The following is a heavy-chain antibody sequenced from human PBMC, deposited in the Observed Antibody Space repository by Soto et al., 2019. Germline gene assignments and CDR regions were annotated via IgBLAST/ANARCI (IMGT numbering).Heavy chain of an antibody. Sequence: GGSLRLSCAASGFNCSSYGRHWVRQAPGKGLEWVAVISYDGSNRYYADSVKGRFTISRDNSKNTLYLQMNSLRAEDTAVYYCAKGRRGLLSNSFYGMDVWGQGTTVTVSS. J-gene: IGHJ6*02. D-gene: IGHD2-21*02. CDR1: GFNCSSYG. V-gene: IGHV3-30*18. CDR3: AKGRRGLLSNSFYGMDV. CDR2: ISYDGSNR.